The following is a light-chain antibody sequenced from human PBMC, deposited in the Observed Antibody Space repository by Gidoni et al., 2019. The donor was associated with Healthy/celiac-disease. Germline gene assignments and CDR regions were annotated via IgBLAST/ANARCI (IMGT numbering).Light chain of an antibody. CDR1: SRDVGSSNL. CDR2: ECS. J-gene: IGLJ2*01. CDR3: CSYAGSSTVV. Sequence: QSALTQPASESGSPGQSITISCTGTSRDVGSSNLVSWYQQHPGKAPKLMIYECSKRPSGVSNRFSGSKSGNTASLTISGLQAEDEADYYCCSYAGSSTVVFGGGTKLTVL. V-gene: IGLV2-23*01.